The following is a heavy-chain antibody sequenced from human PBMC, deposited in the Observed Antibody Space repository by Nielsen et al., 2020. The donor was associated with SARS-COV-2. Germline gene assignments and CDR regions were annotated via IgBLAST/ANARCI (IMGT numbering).Heavy chain of an antibody. V-gene: IGHV3-11*06. CDR2: ISSSSSYT. CDR1: GFTFSDYY. J-gene: IGHJ3*02. Sequence: GESLKISCAASGFTFSDYYMSWIRQAPGKGLEWVSYISSSSSYTNYADSVKGRFTISRDNAKNSLYLQMNSLRAEDTAVYYCARDRLHRYNYGGAFDIGGQGTMVTVSS. CDR3: ARDRLHRYNYGGAFDI. D-gene: IGHD5-24*01.